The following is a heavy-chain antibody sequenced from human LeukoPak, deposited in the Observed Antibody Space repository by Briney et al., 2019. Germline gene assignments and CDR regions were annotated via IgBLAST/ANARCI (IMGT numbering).Heavy chain of an antibody. CDR3: ARVPLGGSGWYYFDY. D-gene: IGHD6-19*01. V-gene: IGHV4-61*02. Sequence: SETLSLTCTVSGGSISSGSCYWGWLRQPAGTGLEWIGRIYTSGSTNYNPSLKSRVTISVDTSKNQFFLKLSSVTAADTAVYYCARVPLGGSGWYYFDYWGQGTLVTVSS. CDR1: GGSISSGSCY. J-gene: IGHJ4*02. CDR2: IYTSGST.